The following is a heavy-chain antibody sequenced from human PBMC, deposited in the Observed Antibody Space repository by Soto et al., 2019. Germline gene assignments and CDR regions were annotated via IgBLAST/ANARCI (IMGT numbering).Heavy chain of an antibody. CDR2: INHSGST. J-gene: IGHJ4*02. V-gene: IGHV4-34*01. CDR3: ASLGYCSSTSCYRFDY. Sequence: QVQLQQRGAGLLKPSETLSLTCAVYGGSFSGYYWSWIRQPPGKGLEWIGEINHSGSTNYNPSLKSRVTISVDTSKNQFSLKLSSVTAADTAVYYCASLGYCSSTSCYRFDYWGQGTLVTVSS. CDR1: GGSFSGYY. D-gene: IGHD2-2*01.